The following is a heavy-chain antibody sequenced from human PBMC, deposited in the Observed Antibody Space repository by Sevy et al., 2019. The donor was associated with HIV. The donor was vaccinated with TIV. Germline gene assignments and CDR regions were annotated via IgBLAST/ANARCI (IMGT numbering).Heavy chain of an antibody. Sequence: GGSLRLSCAASGFTLSDYYMSWIRQAPGKGLEWVSYISGSDNTKYYADPVKGRFTISRDNAKNSLYLQMNSLRADDTAVYYCARDHVKDGDLGDYYYFAMDVWGQGTTVTVSS. CDR3: ARDHVKDGDLGDYYYFAMDV. J-gene: IGHJ6*02. V-gene: IGHV3-11*01. CDR1: GFTLSDYY. D-gene: IGHD4-17*01. CDR2: ISGSDNTK.